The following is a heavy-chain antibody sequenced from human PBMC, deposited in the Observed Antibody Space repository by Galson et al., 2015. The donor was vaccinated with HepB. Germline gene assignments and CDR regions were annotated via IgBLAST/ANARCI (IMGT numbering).Heavy chain of an antibody. CDR3: ARDYNWGWDY. J-gene: IGHJ4*02. D-gene: IGHD7-27*01. CDR1: AFSFDSAW. CDR2: IRPDGSPQ. V-gene: IGHV3-7*01. Sequence: SLRLSCAASAFSFDSAWMSWVRQAPGEGLVWLANIRPDGSPQYYVDSVRGRFTISRDNAKKSLYLHMTSLRVEDTATYYCARDYNWGWDYWGQGTLATVSS.